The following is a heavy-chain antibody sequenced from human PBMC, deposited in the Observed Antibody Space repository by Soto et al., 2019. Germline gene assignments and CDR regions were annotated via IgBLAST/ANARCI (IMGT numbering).Heavy chain of an antibody. V-gene: IGHV1-69*01. Sequence: QVQLVQSGAEVKKPGSSVKVSCKASGGTFSSYAISWVRQAPGQGLEWMGGIIPIFGTANYAQKFQGRVTITADESTHTAYMGLSSLESEDTAGYYCAGGAAAGPAPFDYWGQGTLVTVSS. J-gene: IGHJ4*02. D-gene: IGHD6-13*01. CDR3: AGGAAAGPAPFDY. CDR2: IIPIFGTA. CDR1: GGTFSSYA.